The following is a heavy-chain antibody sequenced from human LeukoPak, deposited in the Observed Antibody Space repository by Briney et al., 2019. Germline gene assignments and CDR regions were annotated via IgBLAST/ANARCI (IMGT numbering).Heavy chain of an antibody. CDR2: IYYSGST. V-gene: IGHV4-39*01. CDR1: GGSISCSSYY. CDR3: ARHFPGVAVAGYYFDY. Sequence: KPSETLSLTCTVSGGSISCSSYYWGWIRQPPGKGLEWIGSIYYSGSTYYNPSLKSRVTISVDTSKNQFSLKLSSVTAADTAVYYCARHFPGVAVAGYYFDYWGQGTLVTVSS. D-gene: IGHD6-19*01. J-gene: IGHJ4*02.